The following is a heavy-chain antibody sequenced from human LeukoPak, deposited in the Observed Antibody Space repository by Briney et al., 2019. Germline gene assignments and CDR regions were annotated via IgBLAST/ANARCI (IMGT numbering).Heavy chain of an antibody. CDR2: ISAYNGNT. J-gene: IGHJ4*02. D-gene: IGHD3-3*01. CDR3: ARGVSSITIFGVVDY. V-gene: IGHV1-18*01. Sequence: GASVKVSCKASGYTFTSYGISWVRQAPGQGLEWMGWISAYNGNTNYAQKLQGRVTMTTDTSTSTAYMELRSLRSDDTAVYYCARGVSSITIFGVVDYWGQGTLVTVSS. CDR1: GYTFTSYG.